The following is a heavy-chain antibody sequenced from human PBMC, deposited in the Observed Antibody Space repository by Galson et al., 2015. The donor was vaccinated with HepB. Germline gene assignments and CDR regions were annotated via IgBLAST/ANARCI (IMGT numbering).Heavy chain of an antibody. CDR1: GFTFSTYA. CDR3: AKDGDIVTGFNGAYYFDY. Sequence: SLRLSCAASGFTFSTYAMSWVRQAPGKGPEWVSAISDSGGTTHYADSVKGRFTISRDNSKNTLYLQMNSLRAEDTAVYYCAKDGDIVTGFNGAYYFDYWGQGTLVTVFS. CDR2: ISDSGGTT. V-gene: IGHV3-23*01. D-gene: IGHD3-9*01. J-gene: IGHJ4*02.